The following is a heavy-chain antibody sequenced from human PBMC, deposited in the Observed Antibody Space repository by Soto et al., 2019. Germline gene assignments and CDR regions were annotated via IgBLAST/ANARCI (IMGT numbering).Heavy chain of an antibody. J-gene: IGHJ4*02. CDR2: IYSAGSA. D-gene: IGHD6-13*01. CDR1: GFTVSSYY. CDR3: ARVPSSSYHYFDY. Sequence: EVQLVESGGGLVQPGGSLRLSCAASGFTVSSYYMSWVCQAPGKGLEWVSVIYSAGSADFADSVKGRFTISRDNSKNTLYLQMSSLRADDTAVYYCARVPSSSYHYFDYWGQGTLVTVSS. V-gene: IGHV3-66*01.